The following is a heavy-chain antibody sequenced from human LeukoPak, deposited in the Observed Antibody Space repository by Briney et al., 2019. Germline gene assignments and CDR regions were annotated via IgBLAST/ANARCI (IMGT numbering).Heavy chain of an antibody. J-gene: IGHJ6*02. CDR2: INSPSSII. CDR1: GFGFNYYG. Sequence: GGSLRRSCTASGFGFNYYGMSWVRQAPGKGLEWVSYINSPSSIIYYADSVQGRFTVSRANVTNSLYLQMNSLRAEDTAVYYCARDLSSNCSGGSCYYGMDVWGQGTTVTVSS. V-gene: IGHV3-48*04. D-gene: IGHD2-15*01. CDR3: ARDLSSNCSGGSCYYGMDV.